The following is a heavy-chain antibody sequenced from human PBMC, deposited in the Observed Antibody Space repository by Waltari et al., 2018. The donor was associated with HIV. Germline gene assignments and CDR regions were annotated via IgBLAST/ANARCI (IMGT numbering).Heavy chain of an antibody. Sequence: EVRLVEAGGGLVQPGGSLRLSCAASGFTFRSLWLTWVRQAPGKGLEWVANIKEDGSEIHYVDSVKGRFTISRDNAKNSLYLQMNSLRAEDTAVYYCARRQQLTDWGQGTLVTVSS. CDR1: GFTFRSLW. CDR3: ARRQQLTD. V-gene: IGHV3-7*01. J-gene: IGHJ4*02. D-gene: IGHD6-13*01. CDR2: IKEDGSEI.